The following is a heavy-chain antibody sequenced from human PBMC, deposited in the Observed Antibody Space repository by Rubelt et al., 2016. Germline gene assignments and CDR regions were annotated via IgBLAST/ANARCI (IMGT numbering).Heavy chain of an antibody. CDR1: GGTFSNYG. Sequence: QVQLVQSGAEVKKPGSSVKVSCKASGGTFSNYGISWVRQAPGQGLEWMGGIIPMFGIANYAQKFQSRVTITADGSTSTADMELSSLRSEDTAVYYCARVVGATTDYWGQGNLVTVSS. D-gene: IGHD2-15*01. CDR2: IIPMFGIA. CDR3: ARVVGATTDY. J-gene: IGHJ4*02. V-gene: IGHV1-69*01.